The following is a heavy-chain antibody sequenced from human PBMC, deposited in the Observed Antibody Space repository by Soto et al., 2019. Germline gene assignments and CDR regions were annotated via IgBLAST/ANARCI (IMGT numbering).Heavy chain of an antibody. V-gene: IGHV3-23*01. CDR1: EFTFSSYA. Sequence: GGSLRLSCAAFEFTFSSYAMSWVRQAPGKGLEWVSAISGSGGSTYYADSVKGRFTISRDNSKNTLYLQMNSLRAEDTAVYYCAKENGYSSSWFEFDYWGQGTLVTVSS. D-gene: IGHD6-13*01. J-gene: IGHJ4*02. CDR3: AKENGYSSSWFEFDY. CDR2: ISGSGGST.